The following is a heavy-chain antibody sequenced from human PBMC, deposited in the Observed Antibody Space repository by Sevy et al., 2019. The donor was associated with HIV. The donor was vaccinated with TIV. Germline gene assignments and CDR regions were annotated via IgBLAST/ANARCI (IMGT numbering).Heavy chain of an antibody. CDR3: VRDDRDGYSDY. Sequence: ASVKVSCKGSGYTFTVYYMHWVRQAPGQGLEWMGWINPDSGGPNYTPKFQGRVTLTRDTSISTAYMELSRLKSDDTAVYYCVRDDRDGYSDYWGQGTLVTVSS. V-gene: IGHV1-2*02. CDR2: INPDSGGP. CDR1: GYTFTVYY. J-gene: IGHJ4*02.